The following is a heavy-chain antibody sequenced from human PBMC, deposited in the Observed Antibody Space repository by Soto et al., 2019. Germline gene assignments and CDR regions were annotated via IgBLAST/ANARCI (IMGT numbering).Heavy chain of an antibody. J-gene: IGHJ5*02. Sequence: SQTIRLSNTVAEVTIISRSYYRGWNRQPPGKGLEWIGSIYYSGSTYYNPSLKSRVTISVDTSKNQFSLKPSSVTAADTAVYYCARRGVELGGGYCSGGSCYSSAFDPWGQGTLVTVSS. CDR3: ARRGVELGGGYCSGGSCYSSAFDP. CDR1: EVTIISRSYY. V-gene: IGHV4-39*01. D-gene: IGHD2-15*01. CDR2: IYYSGST.